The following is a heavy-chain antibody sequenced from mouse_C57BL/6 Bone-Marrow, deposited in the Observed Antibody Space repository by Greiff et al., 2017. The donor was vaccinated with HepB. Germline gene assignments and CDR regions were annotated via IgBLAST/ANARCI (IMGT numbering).Heavy chain of an antibody. CDR1: GFTFSSYA. CDR2: ISSGGDYS. Sequence: EVQLVESGEGLVKPGGSLKLSCAASGFTFSSYAMSWVRQTPEKRLEWVAYISSGGDYSYYADTVKGRFTLSRVNARNTLYLQVSSLKTEDTAMYYCTRGGYYGTWFAYWGQGTLVTVSA. J-gene: IGHJ3*01. CDR3: TRGGYYGTWFAY. D-gene: IGHD1-1*01. V-gene: IGHV5-9-1*02.